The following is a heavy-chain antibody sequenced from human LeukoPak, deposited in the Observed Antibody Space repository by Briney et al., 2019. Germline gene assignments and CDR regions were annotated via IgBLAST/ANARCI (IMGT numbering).Heavy chain of an antibody. V-gene: IGHV1-18*01. D-gene: IGHD1-1*01. CDR1: GYTFTSYG. J-gene: IGHJ6*02. CDR2: ISAYNGNT. Sequence: ASVKVSCKASGYTFTSYGISWVRQAPGQGLEWMGWISAYNGNTNYAQKLQGRVTMTTDTSTSTAYMELRSLRSDDTAVYYCARDLENWNDGNCYYGMDVWGQGTTVTVSS. CDR3: ARDLENWNDGNCYYGMDV.